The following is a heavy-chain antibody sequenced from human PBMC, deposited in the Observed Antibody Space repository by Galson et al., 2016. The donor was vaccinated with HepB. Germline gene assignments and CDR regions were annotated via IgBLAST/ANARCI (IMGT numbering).Heavy chain of an antibody. Sequence: SLRLSCAASGFIFSNFGMHWVRQAPGKGLEWVAADSMDGRRKFYADSVRGRFTISRDNSNNMLFLQMSSLRVDDTAVYYCAKRHEYCPPVGCSVDSWGQGTLVSVSP. D-gene: IGHD2/OR15-2a*01. CDR1: GFIFSNFG. CDR2: DSMDGRRK. V-gene: IGHV3-30*18. J-gene: IGHJ4*02. CDR3: AKRHEYCPPVGCSVDS.